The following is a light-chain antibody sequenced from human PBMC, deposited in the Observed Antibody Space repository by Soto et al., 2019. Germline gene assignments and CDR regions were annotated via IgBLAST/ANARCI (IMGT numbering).Light chain of an antibody. Sequence: DMPMTQSPSSLSASVGDTVNIDCRTSQGISVFLNWYRQKPGRAPELLIYAASNLHTGVSSRFSGAGSGANFTLTITSLQPDDYATYYCLQTYTRTFAFGPGTKVEIQ. CDR2: AAS. V-gene: IGKV1-39*01. CDR1: QGISVF. CDR3: LQTYTRTFA. J-gene: IGKJ3*01.